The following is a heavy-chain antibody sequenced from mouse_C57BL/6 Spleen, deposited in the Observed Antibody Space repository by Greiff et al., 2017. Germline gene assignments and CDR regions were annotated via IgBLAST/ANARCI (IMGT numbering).Heavy chain of an antibody. CDR1: GYTFTSYW. Sequence: QVQLQQSGAELVRPGSSVKLSCKASGYTFTSYWMDWVKQRPGQGLEWIGNIYPSDSETHYNQKFKDKATLTVDKSSSTAYMQLSSLTSEDSAVYYCAREEEFFLDYWGQGTSVTVSS. CDR2: IYPSDSET. CDR3: AREEEFFLDY. J-gene: IGHJ4*01. V-gene: IGHV1-61*01.